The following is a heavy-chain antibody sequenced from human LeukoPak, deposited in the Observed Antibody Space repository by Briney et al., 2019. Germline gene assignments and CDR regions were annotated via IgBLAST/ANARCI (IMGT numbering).Heavy chain of an antibody. CDR3: ARVRAAAGNEYYYYYYMDV. D-gene: IGHD6-13*01. CDR2: VNQAGTEK. V-gene: IGHV3-7*01. CDR1: GFTFSSYW. J-gene: IGHJ6*03. Sequence: GGSLRLSCAASGFTFSSYWMSWVRQAPGKGLEWVANVNQAGTEKYYVDSVKGRFTISRDNAKNSLYLQMNSLRAEDTAVYYCARVRAAAGNEYYYYYYMDVWGKGTTVTVSS.